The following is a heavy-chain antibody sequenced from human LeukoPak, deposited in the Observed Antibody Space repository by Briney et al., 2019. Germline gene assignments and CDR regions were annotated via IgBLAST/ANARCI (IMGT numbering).Heavy chain of an antibody. V-gene: IGHV3-21*01. J-gene: IGHJ3*02. CDR3: ARAGYCSSTSCYFGDAFDI. CDR1: GFTFSSYS. Sequence: PGGSLRLSCAASGFTFSSYSMNWVRQAPGKGLEWVSSISSSSSYIYYADSVKGRFTISRDNAKNSLYLQMNSLRAEDTAVYYCARAGYCSSTSCYFGDAFDIWGQRTMVTVSS. D-gene: IGHD2-2*01. CDR2: ISSSSSYI.